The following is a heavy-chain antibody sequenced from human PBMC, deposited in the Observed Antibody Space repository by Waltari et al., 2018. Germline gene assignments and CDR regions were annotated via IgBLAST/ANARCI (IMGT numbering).Heavy chain of an antibody. CDR3: ARGSSRGYSYGYWGYYYYGMDV. V-gene: IGHV3-30*01. D-gene: IGHD5-18*01. J-gene: IGHJ6*02. Sequence: QVQLVESGGGVVQPGRSLRLSCAASGFTFSSYAMHWVRQAPGKGLEWVAVISYDGSNKYYADSLKGRFTISRDNSKNPLDLQMNSLRAEDTAVYYCARGSSRGYSYGYWGYYYYGMDVWGQGTTVTVSS. CDR1: GFTFSSYA. CDR2: ISYDGSNK.